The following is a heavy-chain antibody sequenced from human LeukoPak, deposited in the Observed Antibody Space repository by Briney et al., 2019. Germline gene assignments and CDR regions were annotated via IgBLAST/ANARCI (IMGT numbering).Heavy chain of an antibody. Sequence: GGSLRLSCAASGFTFSSYAMSWVRQAPGKGLEWVSGISGSGGSTYYANSVKGRFTISRDNSKNTLYLQMNSLRAEDTAVYYCARGGSYFPFDYWGQGTLVTVSS. V-gene: IGHV3-23*01. CDR3: ARGGSYFPFDY. D-gene: IGHD1-26*01. J-gene: IGHJ4*02. CDR1: GFTFSSYA. CDR2: ISGSGGST.